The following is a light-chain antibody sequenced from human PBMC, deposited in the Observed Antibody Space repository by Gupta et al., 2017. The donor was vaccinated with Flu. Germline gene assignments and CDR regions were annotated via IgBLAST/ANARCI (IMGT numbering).Light chain of an antibody. CDR3: QQRSNWPLT. CDR1: PSIGTY. J-gene: IGKJ4*01. Sequence: VWTQSPATLSLSPGEGATLSCRASPSIGTYLAWYQQKPGQAPRLLIYASSTRATGIPARFSGSGSGADFTLTISSLEPEDFALYYCQQRSNWPLTFGGGTKVEIK. CDR2: ASS. V-gene: IGKV3-11*01.